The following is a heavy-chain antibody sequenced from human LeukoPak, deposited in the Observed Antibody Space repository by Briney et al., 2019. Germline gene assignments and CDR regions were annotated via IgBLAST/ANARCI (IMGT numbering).Heavy chain of an antibody. CDR2: INRDGRFT. Sequence: GGSLRLSCAASGFTFSNSWMHWLRQPPGKGLVHVSRINRDGRFTDYAGFVKGRFTISRDNANNILYLHMNSLSADDTAVYYCAKDAVSGAADPWGQGILVTVSS. V-gene: IGHV3-74*01. D-gene: IGHD3-3*01. CDR3: AKDAVSGAADP. J-gene: IGHJ5*02. CDR1: GFTFSNSW.